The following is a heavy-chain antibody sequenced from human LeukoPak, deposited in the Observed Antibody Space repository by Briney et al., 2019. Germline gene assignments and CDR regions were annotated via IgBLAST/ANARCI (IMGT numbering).Heavy chain of an antibody. CDR1: GFAFSDFA. V-gene: IGHV3-23*01. CDR2: VTNSGNTT. Sequence: GGSLRLSCAASGFAFSDFAMSWVRQAPGKGLEWVSAVTNSGNTTYYADSVKGRFTISKDNSKSTLHLQLNSLRAEDTAIYFCARHRNFGANFAIDYWGQGTLVTVSS. J-gene: IGHJ4*02. CDR3: ARHRNFGANFAIDY. D-gene: IGHD4/OR15-4a*01.